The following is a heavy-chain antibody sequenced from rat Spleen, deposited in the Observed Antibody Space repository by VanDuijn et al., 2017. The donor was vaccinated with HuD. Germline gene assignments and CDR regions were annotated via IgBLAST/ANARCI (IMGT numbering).Heavy chain of an antibody. CDR1: GFSLTDNS. CDR2: IWDDETT. D-gene: IGHD1-12*03. J-gene: IGHJ2*01. CDR3: SCDGYY. Sequence: QVQLKESGPGLVQPSQTLSLTGTVSGFSLTDNSLHWVRQPPGKGLEWMGGIWDDETTDYNPALKSRLSISRDTSKSQVFLRMDSLQTDDTAIYFCSCDGYYWGQGVMVTVSS. V-gene: IGHV2-1*01.